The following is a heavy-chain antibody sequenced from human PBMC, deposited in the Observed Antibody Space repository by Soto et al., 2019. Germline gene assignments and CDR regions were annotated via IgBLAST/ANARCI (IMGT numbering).Heavy chain of an antibody. D-gene: IGHD3-22*01. Sequence: GASVKVSCKASGYTFTSYYMHWVRQAPGQGLEWMGIINPSGGSTSYAQKFQGRVTMTRDTSTSTVYMELSSLRSEDTAVYYCARGVERITMIVVVIASPLDAFDIWGQGTMVTV. CDR1: GYTFTSYY. J-gene: IGHJ3*02. V-gene: IGHV1-46*01. CDR3: ARGVERITMIVVVIASPLDAFDI. CDR2: INPSGGST.